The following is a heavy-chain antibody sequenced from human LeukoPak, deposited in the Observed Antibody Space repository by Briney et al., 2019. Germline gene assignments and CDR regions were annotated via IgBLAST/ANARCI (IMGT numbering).Heavy chain of an antibody. CDR3: ARGGRDCSSTSCYTEDFDY. D-gene: IGHD2-2*02. CDR1: GGSFSGYY. Sequence: SETLSLTCAVYGGSFSGYYWSWIRQPPGKGLEWIGEINHSGSTNYNPSLKSRVTISVDTSKNQFSLKLSSVTAADTAVYYCARGGRDCSSTSCYTEDFDYWGQGTLVTVSS. CDR2: INHSGST. V-gene: IGHV4-34*01. J-gene: IGHJ4*02.